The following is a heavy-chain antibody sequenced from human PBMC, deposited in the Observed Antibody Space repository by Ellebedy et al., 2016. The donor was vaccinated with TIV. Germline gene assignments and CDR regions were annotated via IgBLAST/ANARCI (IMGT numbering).Heavy chain of an antibody. J-gene: IGHJ6*02. CDR2: IIPIFGTA. CDR3: ARDLTNPEGYYYYGMDV. Sequence: SVKVSXXASGGTFSSYAISWVRQAPGQGLEWMGGIIPIFGTANYAQKFQGRVTITADKSTSTAYMELSSLRSDDTAVYYCARDLTNPEGYYYYGMDVWGQGTTVTVSS. V-gene: IGHV1-69*06. CDR1: GGTFSSYA. D-gene: IGHD1/OR15-1a*01.